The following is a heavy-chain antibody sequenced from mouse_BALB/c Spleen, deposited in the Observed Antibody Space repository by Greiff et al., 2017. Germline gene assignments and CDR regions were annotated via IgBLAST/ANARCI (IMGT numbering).Heavy chain of an antibody. Sequence: VQLKQSGAELVKPGASVKLSCTASGFNIKDTYMHWVKQRPEQGLEWIGRIDPANGNTKYDPKFQGKATITADTSSNTAYLQLSSLTSEDTAVYYCATTARAIAYWGQGTLVTVSA. D-gene: IGHD3-2*01. CDR2: IDPANGNT. J-gene: IGHJ3*01. CDR3: ATTARAIAY. CDR1: GFNIKDTY. V-gene: IGHV14-3*02.